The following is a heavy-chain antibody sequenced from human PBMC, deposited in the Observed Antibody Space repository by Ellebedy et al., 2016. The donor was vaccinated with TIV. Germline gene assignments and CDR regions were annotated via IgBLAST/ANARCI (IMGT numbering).Heavy chain of an antibody. CDR1: GFTFSNYW. CDR2: IKQDGSEK. J-gene: IGHJ4*02. D-gene: IGHD5-12*01. V-gene: IGHV3-7*03. Sequence: GGSLRLSCAASGFTFSNYWMKWVRQAPGKGLEWVANIKQDGSEKYYLDSVKGRFTISRDNAKNSLFLQMNSLRVEDTAVYFCARGGYGRPFDCWGQGTLVTVSS. CDR3: ARGGYGRPFDC.